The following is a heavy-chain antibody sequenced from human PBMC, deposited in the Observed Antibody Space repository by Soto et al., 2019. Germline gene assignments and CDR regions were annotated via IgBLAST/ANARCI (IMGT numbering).Heavy chain of an antibody. CDR2: IYYSGNT. Sequence: QVQLQESGPGLVKPSQTLSLTCTVSGGSISSGGYFWSWIRQHPGKGLEWIGYIYYSGNTFYNPSLKTRVSISVDTSKNQFSLKLSSVTAADTAVYYCARGAVGATIYVDYWGQGPLVTVSS. D-gene: IGHD1-26*01. CDR3: ARGAVGATIYVDY. V-gene: IGHV4-31*03. J-gene: IGHJ4*02. CDR1: GGSISSGGYF.